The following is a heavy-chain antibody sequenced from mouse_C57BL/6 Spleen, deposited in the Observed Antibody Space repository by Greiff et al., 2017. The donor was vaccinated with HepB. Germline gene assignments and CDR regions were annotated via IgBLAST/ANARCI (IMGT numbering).Heavy chain of an antibody. J-gene: IGHJ3*01. CDR1: GYTFTDYY. Sequence: EVQLQQSGPELVKPGASVKISCKASGYTFTDYYMNWVKQSTGKSLEWIGDINPNNGGTSYNQKFKGKATLTVDKSSSTAYMELRSLTSEDSAVYYCAREITTVVATTGTDAYWGQGTLVTVSA. D-gene: IGHD1-1*01. CDR3: AREITTVVATTGTDAY. CDR2: INPNNGGT. V-gene: IGHV1-26*01.